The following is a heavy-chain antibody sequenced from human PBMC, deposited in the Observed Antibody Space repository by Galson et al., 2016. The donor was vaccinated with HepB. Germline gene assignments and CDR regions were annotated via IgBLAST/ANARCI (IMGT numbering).Heavy chain of an antibody. Sequence: SLRLSCAASGFTFSSYAMSWVRQAPGKGLEWVSVITGSGGSTYYADSVKGRFTISRDNSKNKLYLQMNSLRAEDTALYYCAKDLVVRGGGYYFDYWGQGTLVTVSS. J-gene: IGHJ4*02. CDR2: ITGSGGST. CDR3: AKDLVVRGGGYYFDY. D-gene: IGHD3-16*01. CDR1: GFTFSSYA. V-gene: IGHV3-23*01.